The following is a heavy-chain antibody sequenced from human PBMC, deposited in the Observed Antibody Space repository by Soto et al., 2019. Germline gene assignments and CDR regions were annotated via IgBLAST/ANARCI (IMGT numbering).Heavy chain of an antibody. V-gene: IGHV3-7*03. CDR3: ARERLKYYYGMDV. J-gene: IGHJ6*02. CDR2: ITQDGSEK. CDR1: GFTFSSYW. D-gene: IGHD2-8*01. Sequence: EVQLVESGGGLVQPGGSLRLSCAASGFTFSSYWMSWVRQAPGKGLEWVANITQDGSEKYYVDSVKGRFTSSRDNAKNSLYLQMNSLRAEDTAVYYCARERLKYYYGMDVWGQGTTVTVSS.